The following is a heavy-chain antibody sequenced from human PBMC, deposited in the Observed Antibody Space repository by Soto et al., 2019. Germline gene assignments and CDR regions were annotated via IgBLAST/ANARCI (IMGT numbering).Heavy chain of an antibody. CDR1: GGSFSGYY. D-gene: IGHD2-2*01. Sequence: SETLSLTCAVYGGSFSGYYWSWIRQPPGKGLEWIGEINHSGSTNYNPSLKSRVTISVDTSKNQFSLKLSSVTAADTAVYYCARGPRGDIVVVPAAPYYYYGMDVWGQGTTVTVSS. J-gene: IGHJ6*02. V-gene: IGHV4-34*01. CDR3: ARGPRGDIVVVPAAPYYYYGMDV. CDR2: INHSGST.